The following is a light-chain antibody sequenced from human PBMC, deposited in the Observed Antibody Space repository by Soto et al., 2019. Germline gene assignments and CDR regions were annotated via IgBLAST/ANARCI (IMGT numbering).Light chain of an antibody. Sequence: QSVLTQPPSVSAAPGQRVTISCSGSSSNIGNNYVSWYQQLPGAAPKLLIYGDDKRPSGIPDRFSGSKSDTSATLGITGLQTGDEADYYCETWDSSLTSVVFGGGTQLTVL. CDR3: ETWDSSLTSVV. V-gene: IGLV1-51*01. CDR2: GDD. CDR1: SSNIGNNY. J-gene: IGLJ2*01.